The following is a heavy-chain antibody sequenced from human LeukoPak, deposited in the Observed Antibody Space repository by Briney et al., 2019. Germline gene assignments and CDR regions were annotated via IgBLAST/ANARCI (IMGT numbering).Heavy chain of an antibody. CDR2: MNPNSGST. CDR1: GYTFTSYD. Sequence: ASVKVSCKASGYTFTSYDINWVRQATGQGLEWMGWMNPNSGSTGYAQKFQGRVTITRNTSISTAYMELSGLRSEDTAVYYCARGRSTGYPYHFEYWGQGTLVTVS. J-gene: IGHJ4*02. V-gene: IGHV1-8*03. D-gene: IGHD5-12*01. CDR3: ARGRSTGYPYHFEY.